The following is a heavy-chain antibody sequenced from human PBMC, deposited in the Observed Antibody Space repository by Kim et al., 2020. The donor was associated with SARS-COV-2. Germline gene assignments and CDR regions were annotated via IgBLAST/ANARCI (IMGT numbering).Heavy chain of an antibody. J-gene: IGHJ6*02. CDR2: IIPIFGTA. V-gene: IGHV1-69*13. CDR1: GGTFSSYA. D-gene: IGHD6-19*01. Sequence: SVKVSCKASGGTFSSYAISWVRQAPGQGLEWMGGIIPIFGTANYAQKFQGRVTITADESTSTAYMELSSLRSEDTAVYYCARRAREYSSGWYLPWYGMDVWGQGTTVTVSS. CDR3: ARRAREYSSGWYLPWYGMDV.